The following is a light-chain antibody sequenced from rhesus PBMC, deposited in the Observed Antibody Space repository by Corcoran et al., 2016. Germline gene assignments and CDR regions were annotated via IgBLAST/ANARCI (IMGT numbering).Light chain of an antibody. Sequence: QVILTQSPATLSLSPGERATLPCRASQRVSSYLAWYQQKPGKAPRLLSYGASSRATGIPDRFSGSGSGTDFPLTISSLEPEDVGVYHCYQHSSGYSFGQGTKVEIK. CDR3: YQHSSGYS. J-gene: IGKJ2*01. V-gene: IGKV3-10*01. CDR2: GAS. CDR1: QRVSSY.